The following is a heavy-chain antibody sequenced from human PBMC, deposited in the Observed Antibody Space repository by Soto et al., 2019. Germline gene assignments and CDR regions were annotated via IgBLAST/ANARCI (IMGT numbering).Heavy chain of an antibody. CDR3: ARVGDKYYYYYYMDV. D-gene: IGHD3-16*01. J-gene: IGHJ6*03. CDR2: ISSNGGST. V-gene: IGHV3-64*01. Sequence: PGGSLRLSCAASGFTFSSYAMHWVRQAPGKGLEYVSAISSNGGSTYYANSVKGRFTISRDNSKNTLYLQMGSLRAEDMAVYYCARVGDKYYYYYYMDVWGKGTTVTVSS. CDR1: GFTFSSYA.